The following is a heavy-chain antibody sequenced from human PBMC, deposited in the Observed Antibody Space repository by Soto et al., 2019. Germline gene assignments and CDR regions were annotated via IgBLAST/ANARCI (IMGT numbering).Heavy chain of an antibody. CDR3: ASGLCPARAHAFDI. V-gene: IGHV4-31*03. CDR2: IYYSGST. J-gene: IGHJ3*02. CDR1: GGSISSGGYY. Sequence: TLSLTCTVSGGSISSGGYYWSWIRQHPGKGLEWIGYIYYSGSTYYNPSLKSRVTISVDTSKNQFSLKLSSVTAADTAVSYWASGLCPARAHAFDIWGQGTLVTVSS. D-gene: IGHD2-2*01.